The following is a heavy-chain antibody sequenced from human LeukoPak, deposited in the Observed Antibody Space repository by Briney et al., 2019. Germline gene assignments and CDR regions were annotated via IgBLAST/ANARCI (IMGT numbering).Heavy chain of an antibody. Sequence: QPGGSLRLSCAASGFTFSSYAMTWVRQAPGKGLEWVSAISGSGGSTYYADSVKGRFTISRDNSKNTLYLQMNSLRAEDTAVYYCAKDVRGWYVSDGMDVWGQGTTVTVSS. D-gene: IGHD6-19*01. CDR3: AKDVRGWYVSDGMDV. CDR1: GFTFSSYA. J-gene: IGHJ6*02. V-gene: IGHV3-23*01. CDR2: ISGSGGST.